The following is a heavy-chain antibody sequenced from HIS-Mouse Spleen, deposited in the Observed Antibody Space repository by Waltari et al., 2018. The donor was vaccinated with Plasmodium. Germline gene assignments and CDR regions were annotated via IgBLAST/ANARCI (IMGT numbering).Heavy chain of an antibody. D-gene: IGHD2-8*01. V-gene: IGHV1-8*01. CDR3: ACHTNLAFDI. Sequence: SGNTGYAQKFQGRVTMTRNTSISTAYMELSSLRSEDTAGYYCACHTNLAFDIWGQGTMVTVAS. CDR2: SGNT. J-gene: IGHJ3*02.